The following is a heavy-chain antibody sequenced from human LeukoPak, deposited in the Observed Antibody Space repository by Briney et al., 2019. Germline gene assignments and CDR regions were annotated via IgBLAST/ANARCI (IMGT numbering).Heavy chain of an antibody. CDR3: ARDKNYCSGGSCYSGFDP. CDR2: IYSGGST. D-gene: IGHD2-15*01. CDR1: GFTVSSNY. J-gene: IGHJ5*02. Sequence: GGSLRLSCAASGFTVSSNYMSWVRQAPGKGLEWVSVIYSGGSTYYADSVKGRFTISRDNSKNTLYLQMNSLRAEDTAVYYCARDKNYCSGGSCYSGFDPWGQGTLVTVSS. V-gene: IGHV3-66*01.